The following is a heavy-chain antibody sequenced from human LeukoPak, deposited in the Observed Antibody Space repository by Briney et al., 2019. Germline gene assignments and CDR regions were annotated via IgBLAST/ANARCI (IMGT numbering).Heavy chain of an antibody. CDR1: GFTFSSYS. CDR3: ARDSPAVVTSLDY. V-gene: IGHV3-48*01. J-gene: IGHJ4*02. Sequence: GGSLRLSCAASGFTFSSYSMNWVRQAPGKGLEWVSYISSSSSTIYYADSVKGRFTISRDNAKNSLYLQMNSLRAEDTAVYYCARDSPAVVTSLDYWGQGTLVAVSP. CDR2: ISSSSSTI. D-gene: IGHD4-23*01.